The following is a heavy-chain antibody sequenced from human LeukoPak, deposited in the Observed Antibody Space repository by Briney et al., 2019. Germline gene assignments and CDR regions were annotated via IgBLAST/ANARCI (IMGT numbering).Heavy chain of an antibody. D-gene: IGHD6-19*01. V-gene: IGHV1-18*04. CDR3: ARGQDQWLVRGMDV. J-gene: IGHJ6*03. CDR2: ISAYNGNT. CDR1: GYTFTGYY. Sequence: ASVKVSCKASGYTFTGYYMHWVRQAPGQGLEWMGWISAYNGNTNYAQKLQGRVTMTTDTSTSTAYMELRSLRSDDTAVYYCARGQDQWLVRGMDVWGKGTTVTVSS.